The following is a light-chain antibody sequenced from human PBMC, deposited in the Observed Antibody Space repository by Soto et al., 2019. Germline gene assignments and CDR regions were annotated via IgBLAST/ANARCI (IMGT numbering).Light chain of an antibody. V-gene: IGKV1-27*01. CDR3: QRYYNSPST. Sequence: DIQVPQYPSPLSASLGDLVPITCRPSQDIKNYLAWYQQKQGEIPKLLIYAASTLESGIPPRFSGSGSGTDFTLTINNLQPEDVETYYCQRYYNSPSTFGGGTKVDIK. CDR2: AAS. J-gene: IGKJ4*01. CDR1: QDIKNY.